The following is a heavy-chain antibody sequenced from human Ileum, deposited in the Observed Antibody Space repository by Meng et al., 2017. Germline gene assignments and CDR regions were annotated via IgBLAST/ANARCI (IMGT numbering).Heavy chain of an antibody. CDR2: LGAHDGDT. Sequence: QVQPLQSGPEVKKPVASVKVSCKASDYTFTGYGVSWVRQAPGQGLEWMAWLGAHDGDTSHAPKFQGRVTVSADRPTATAYMELRSLRSDDTAVYYCARGTPGRSYSDYWGQGTLVTVSS. V-gene: IGHV1-18*01. CDR1: DYTFTGYG. D-gene: IGHD3-10*01. CDR3: ARGTPGRSYSDY. J-gene: IGHJ4*02.